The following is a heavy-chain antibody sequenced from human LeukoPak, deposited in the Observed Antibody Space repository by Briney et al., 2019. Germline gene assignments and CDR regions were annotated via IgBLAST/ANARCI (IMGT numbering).Heavy chain of an antibody. J-gene: IGHJ4*02. CDR1: GGSFSGYY. V-gene: IGHV4-34*01. CDR3: ASGTRYNPFDY. Sequence: SETLSLTCAVFGGSFSGYYWSCIRQTPGKGLEWIGEINHRGSTHYNPSLKSRVTISADTSKNQFSLKLTSVTAADAAVYYCASGTRYNPFDYWGQGTRVTVSS. D-gene: IGHD3-16*02. CDR2: INHRGST.